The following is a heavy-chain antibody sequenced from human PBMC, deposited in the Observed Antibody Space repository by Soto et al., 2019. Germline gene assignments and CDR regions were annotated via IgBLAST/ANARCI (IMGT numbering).Heavy chain of an antibody. CDR1: GFTFSDAW. V-gene: IGHV3-15*01. CDR2: TKSKSDGGTR. D-gene: IGHD3-3*01. CDR3: ATVRRGYYLLFGN. J-gene: IGHJ4*02. Sequence: EVQLVESGGGFVKPGGSLRLSCAASGFTFSDAWMTWVRQAPGKGLEWVGRTKSKSDGGTRDYAVALKDRFTISRDDSINTLYRHISSLKTEDTAVYYCATVRRGYYLLFGNWGQGTLVTVSS.